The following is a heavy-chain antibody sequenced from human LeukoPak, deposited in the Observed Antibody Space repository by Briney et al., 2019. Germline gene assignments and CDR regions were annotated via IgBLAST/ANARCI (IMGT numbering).Heavy chain of an antibody. J-gene: IGHJ6*03. D-gene: IGHD2-2*01. V-gene: IGHV3-9*03. CDR3: AKGAAAANYYYFMDV. CDR1: GFTFDDYA. CDR2: ISWNSGTI. Sequence: GGSLRLSCAASGFTFDDYAMHWVRQAPGKGLEWVSGISWNSGTIVYADSVKGRFTISRDNAKNSLYLQMNSLRAEDMALYYCAKGAAAANYYYFMDVWGGGTAVTVSS.